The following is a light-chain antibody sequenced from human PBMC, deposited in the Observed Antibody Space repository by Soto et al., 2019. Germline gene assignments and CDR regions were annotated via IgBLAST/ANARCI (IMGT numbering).Light chain of an antibody. CDR2: GVS. Sequence: DIVLTQSTGPLSLSAGERATLSCMASQSVSSNYFAWFQQRPGQAPRLIIYGVSTRATGTPDRFSASWSATECTLNINRLEPEDVSVYYCHQYGASPWTLCQGTKVDIK. CDR3: HQYGASPWT. V-gene: IGKV3-20*01. CDR1: QSVSSNY. J-gene: IGKJ1*01.